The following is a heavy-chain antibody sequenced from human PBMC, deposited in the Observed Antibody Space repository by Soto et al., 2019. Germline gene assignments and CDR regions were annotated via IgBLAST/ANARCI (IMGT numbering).Heavy chain of an antibody. D-gene: IGHD3-9*01. J-gene: IGHJ5*02. V-gene: IGHV4-30-4*01. Sequence: SETLSLTCTVSGGSISSGDYYWSWIRQPPGKGLEWIGYIYYSGSTYYNPSLKSRVTISVDTSKNQFSLKLSSVTAADTAVYYCASQNGYYDILTGWVNWFDPWGQGTLVTVPS. CDR2: IYYSGST. CDR1: GGSISSGDYY. CDR3: ASQNGYYDILTGWVNWFDP.